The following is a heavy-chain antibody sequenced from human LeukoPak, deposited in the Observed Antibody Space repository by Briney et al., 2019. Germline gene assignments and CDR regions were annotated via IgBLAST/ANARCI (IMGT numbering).Heavy chain of an antibody. D-gene: IGHD4-23*01. CDR1: GGTFSSYA. Sequence: SVKVSCKASGGTFSSYAISWVRQAPGQGLEWMGGIIPIFGTANYAQKFQGRVTITADESTSTAYMELSSLRSEDTAVYYCARDHAYGGKAVDYWGQGTLVTVSS. V-gene: IGHV1-69*13. J-gene: IGHJ4*02. CDR3: ARDHAYGGKAVDY. CDR2: IIPIFGTA.